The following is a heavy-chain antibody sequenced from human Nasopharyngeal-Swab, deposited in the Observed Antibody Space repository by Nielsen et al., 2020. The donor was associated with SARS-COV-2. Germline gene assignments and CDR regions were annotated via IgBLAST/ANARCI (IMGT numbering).Heavy chain of an antibody. CDR1: GFTFSSYG. CDR3: AKDRYFAHYYFDY. CDR2: ISYDGSNK. V-gene: IGHV3-30*18. J-gene: IGHJ4*02. Sequence: GESLKISCAASGFTFSSYGMHWVRQAPGKGLEWVAVISYDGSNKYYADSVKGRFTISRDNSKNTLYLQMNSLRAEDTAVYYCAKDRYFAHYYFDYWGQGTLVTVSS. D-gene: IGHD3-9*01.